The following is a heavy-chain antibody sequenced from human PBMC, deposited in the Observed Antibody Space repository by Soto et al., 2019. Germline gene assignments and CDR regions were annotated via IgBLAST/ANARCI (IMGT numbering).Heavy chain of an antibody. Sequence: GASVKVSCKASGYTFTTYGITWVRQAPGQGLAWMGWIGTYNRNTHYARELQGRLTLTTDTSSSTAYMELGSLGSDDTAVYYCAREGISGIDYWGQGTLVTVYS. CDR3: AREGISGIDY. D-gene: IGHD1-20*01. CDR2: IGTYNRNT. CDR1: GYTFTTYG. V-gene: IGHV1-18*04. J-gene: IGHJ4*02.